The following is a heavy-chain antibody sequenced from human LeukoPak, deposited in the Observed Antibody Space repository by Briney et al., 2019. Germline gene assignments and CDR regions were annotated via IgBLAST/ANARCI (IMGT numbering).Heavy chain of an antibody. V-gene: IGHV3-23*01. CDR2: ISGSGGST. J-gene: IGHJ3*02. CDR1: GFTFSSYA. CDR3: AKTRGNYYGSGETDDAFDI. Sequence: GGSLRLSCAASGFTFSSYAMSWVRQAPGKGLEWVSAISGSGGSTYYADSVKGRFTIPRDNSKNTLYLQMNSLRAEDTAVYYCAKTRGNYYGSGETDDAFDIWGQGTMVTVSS. D-gene: IGHD3-10*01.